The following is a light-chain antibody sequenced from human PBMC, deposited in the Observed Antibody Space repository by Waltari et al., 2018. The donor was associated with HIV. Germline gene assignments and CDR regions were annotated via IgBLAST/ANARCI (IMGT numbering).Light chain of an antibody. CDR2: WAS. CDR3: QQYYSSPWT. CDR1: QTLLSSSNNKTY. J-gene: IGKJ1*01. V-gene: IGKV4-1*01. Sequence: IVMTQSPDSLAVSLGERATIDCRSSQTLLSSSNNKTYLTWYRQKPGQPPKLLLYWASTRESGVPDRFSGSGSGTNFTLTISRLQAEDAATYYCQQYYSSPWTFGQGTKV.